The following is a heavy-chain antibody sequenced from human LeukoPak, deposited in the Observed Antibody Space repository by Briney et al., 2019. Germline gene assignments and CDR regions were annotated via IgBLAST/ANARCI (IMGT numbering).Heavy chain of an antibody. CDR2: ICYSGST. J-gene: IGHJ3*02. CDR3: AHYCSGGSCYSEAFDI. CDR1: GGSISSSSYY. Sequence: SETLSLTCTVSGGSISSSSYYWGWIRQPPGKGLEWIGSICYSGSTYYNPSLKSRVTISVDTSKNQFSLKLSSVTAADTAVYYCAHYCSGGSCYSEAFDIWGQGTMVTVSS. V-gene: IGHV4-39*07. D-gene: IGHD2-15*01.